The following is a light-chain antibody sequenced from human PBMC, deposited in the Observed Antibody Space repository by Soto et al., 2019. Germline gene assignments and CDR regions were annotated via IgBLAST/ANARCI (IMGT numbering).Light chain of an antibody. CDR1: QSVSSSY. J-gene: IGKJ4*01. Sequence: ILLTQSPGTLSLSPLERATLSCRSSQSVSSSYLAWYQQKPGQAPRLLIYGASSRATGIPDRFSGSGSGTDFNLTISRLEPEDFAVYYCQQYGSSLPFGGGNXVDIK. CDR3: QQYGSSLP. CDR2: GAS. V-gene: IGKV3-20*01.